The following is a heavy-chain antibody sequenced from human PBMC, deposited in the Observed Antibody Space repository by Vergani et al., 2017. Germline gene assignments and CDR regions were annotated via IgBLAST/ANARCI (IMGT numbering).Heavy chain of an antibody. CDR2: ISGSGGST. V-gene: IGHV3-23*01. CDR3: AKSGSDYYYGSSGYHSDAFDI. D-gene: IGHD3-22*01. Sequence: EVQLLESGGGLVQPGGSLRLSCAASGFTFSSYAMSWVRQAPGKGLEWVSAISGSGGSTYYADSVKGRFTISRDNSKNTLYLQMNSLRAEDTAVYYCAKSGSDYYYGSSGYHSDAFDIWGQGTMVTVSS. J-gene: IGHJ3*02. CDR1: GFTFSSYA.